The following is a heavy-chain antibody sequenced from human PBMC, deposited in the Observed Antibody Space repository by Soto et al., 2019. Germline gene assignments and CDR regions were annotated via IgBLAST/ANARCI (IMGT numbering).Heavy chain of an antibody. CDR3: AKFLPPSGYYDSSGNTTFDI. D-gene: IGHD3-22*01. Sequence: QVQLVQSGAEVKKPGSSVKVSCKASGGTFSSYTISWVRQAPGQGLEWMGRIIPILGIANYAQKFQGRVTITADKYTSTAYMELSRLRSQDTAVYYCAKFLPPSGYYDSSGNTTFDIWGQGTMVTVSS. V-gene: IGHV1-69*02. J-gene: IGHJ3*02. CDR1: GGTFSSYT. CDR2: IIPILGIA.